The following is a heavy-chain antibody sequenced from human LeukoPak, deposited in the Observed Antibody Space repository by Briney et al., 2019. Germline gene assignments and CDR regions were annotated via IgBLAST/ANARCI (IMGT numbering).Heavy chain of an antibody. V-gene: IGHV1-18*01. D-gene: IGHD3-10*01. CDR2: ISAYNGNT. CDR3: ARPLWFGELYSYYYYGMDV. J-gene: IGHJ6*02. Sequence: GASVKVSCKASGYTFTSYGISWVRQAPGQGLEWMGWISAYNGNTNYAQKLQGRVTMTTDTSTSTAYMELRSLRSDDTAVYYCARPLWFGELYSYYYYGMDVWGQGTTVTVSS. CDR1: GYTFTSYG.